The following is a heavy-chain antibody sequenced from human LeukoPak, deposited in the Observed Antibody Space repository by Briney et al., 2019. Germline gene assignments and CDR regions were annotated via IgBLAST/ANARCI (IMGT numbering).Heavy chain of an antibody. CDR3: ASSPLRLGELSLSMGY. Sequence: GRSLRLSCAASGFTVSSNYMSWVCQAPGKGLEWVSVIYSGGSTYYADSVKGRFTISRVNSKNTLYLQMNSLRAEDTAVYYCASSPLRLGELSLSMGYWGQGTLVTVSS. CDR1: GFTVSSNY. J-gene: IGHJ4*02. CDR2: IYSGGST. V-gene: IGHV3-66*01. D-gene: IGHD3-16*02.